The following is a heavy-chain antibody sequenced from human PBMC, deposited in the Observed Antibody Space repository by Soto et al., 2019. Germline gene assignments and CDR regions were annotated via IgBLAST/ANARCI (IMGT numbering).Heavy chain of an antibody. J-gene: IGHJ6*02. CDR1: GGSISSGGYY. CDR2: IYYSGST. V-gene: IGHV4-31*03. CDR3: ARDRAEGGTTTAPYYYYYGMDV. Sequence: SETLSLTCTVSGGSISSGGYYWSWIRQHPGKGLEWIGYIYYSGSTYYNPSLKSRVTISVDTSKNQFSLKLSSVTAADTAVYYCARDRAEGGTTTAPYYYYYGMDVWGQGNTVTVSS. D-gene: IGHD4-17*01.